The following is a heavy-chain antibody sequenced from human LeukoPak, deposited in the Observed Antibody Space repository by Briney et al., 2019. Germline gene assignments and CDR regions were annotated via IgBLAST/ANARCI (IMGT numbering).Heavy chain of an antibody. V-gene: IGHV3-23*01. D-gene: IGHD6-13*01. Sequence: PGGSLRLSCAASGFTFSSYAMSWVRQAPGKGLEWVSAISGSGGSTYYADSVKGRFTISRDNSKNTLYLQMNSLRAEDTAVYYCAKDSELYSSSWYFDDSSAYYFDYWGQGTLVTVSS. J-gene: IGHJ4*02. CDR3: AKDSELYSSSWYFDDSSAYYFDY. CDR1: GFTFSSYA. CDR2: ISGSGGST.